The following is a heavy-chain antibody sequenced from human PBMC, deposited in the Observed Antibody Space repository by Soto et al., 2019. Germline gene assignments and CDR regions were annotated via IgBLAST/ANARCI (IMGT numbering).Heavy chain of an antibody. CDR1: GYNFNDYF. CDR2: IKPRSGET. J-gene: IGHJ4*02. CDR3: AAETGADTFDY. V-gene: IGHV1-2*02. D-gene: IGHD1-1*01. Sequence: QVHLVQSGDEVGEPGASVKVSCKASGYNFNDYFMHWVRQAPGQGLEWMGWIKPRSGETKYEQKSHGGVTLTSDMSISTAYMEVTLVTSYYTAVYFCAAETGADTFDYWGQGTLVIVST.